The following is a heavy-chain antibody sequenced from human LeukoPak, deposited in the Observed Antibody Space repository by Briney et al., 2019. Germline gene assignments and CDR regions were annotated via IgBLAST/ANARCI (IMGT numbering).Heavy chain of an antibody. J-gene: IGHJ3*02. V-gene: IGHV4-30-2*01. CDR1: GGSISSGGYY. Sequence: PSETLSLTCTVSGGSISSGGYYWSWIRQPPGKGLEWIGYIYHSGSTYYNPSLKSRVTISVDRSKNQFSLKLSSVTAADTAVYYCARVPRAAPDAFDIWGQGTMVTVSS. CDR3: ARVPRAAPDAFDI. D-gene: IGHD6-25*01. CDR2: IYHSGST.